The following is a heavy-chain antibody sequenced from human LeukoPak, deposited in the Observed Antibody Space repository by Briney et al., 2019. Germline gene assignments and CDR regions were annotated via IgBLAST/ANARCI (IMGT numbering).Heavy chain of an antibody. Sequence: GGSLRLSCAASAFTVSNSFMTWVRQAPGKGLEWVSVICSGGDTYYTDSVKGRFTISRDHSKNTLFLQMNSLRADDTAVYYCAKTGGPWDWGQGTLVTVSS. CDR1: AFTVSNSF. CDR2: ICSGGDT. V-gene: IGHV3-53*01. D-gene: IGHD7-27*01. CDR3: AKTGGPWD. J-gene: IGHJ4*02.